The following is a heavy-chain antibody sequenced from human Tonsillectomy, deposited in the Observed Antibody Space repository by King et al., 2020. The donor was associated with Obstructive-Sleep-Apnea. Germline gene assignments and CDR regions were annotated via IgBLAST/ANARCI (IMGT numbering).Heavy chain of an antibody. V-gene: IGHV4-59*01. CDR2: IYYSGST. Sequence: PLQESGPGLVKPSETLSLTCTVSGGSISSYYWSWIRQPPGKGLEWIGYIYYSGSTNYNPSLKSRVTISVDTSKNQFSLKLSSVTAADTAVYYCARERGVAYDSSDLDAFDIWGQGTMVTVSS. CDR1: GGSISSYY. CDR3: ARERGVAYDSSDLDAFDI. D-gene: IGHD3-22*01. J-gene: IGHJ3*02.